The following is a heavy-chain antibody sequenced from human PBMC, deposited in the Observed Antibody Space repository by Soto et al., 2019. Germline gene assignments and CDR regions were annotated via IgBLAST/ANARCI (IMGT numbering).Heavy chain of an antibody. V-gene: IGHV4-61*08. CDR2: IYFSGRT. CDR1: GDSVSRGDYY. J-gene: IGHJ5*02. Sequence: PSQTLSLTCTLCGDSVSRGDYYWTWISQPPGKGLEGFGHIYFSGRTNSIPSLEKRVTISLDTSKNLFSLKLTSVTAADTAVYYCARVPIDTYMIYWSDPWGQETLVTVSS. CDR3: ARVPIDTYMIYWSDP. D-gene: IGHD3-16*01.